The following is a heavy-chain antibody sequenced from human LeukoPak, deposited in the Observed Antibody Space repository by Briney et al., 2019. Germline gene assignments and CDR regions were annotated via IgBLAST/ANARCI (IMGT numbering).Heavy chain of an antibody. V-gene: IGHV3-11*01. Sequence: GGSLRLSCAASGFTFSDYYMTWIRQAPGKGLEWISYISNSGNPIYYSDSVKGRFTISRDNAKNSLWLQMNSLRAEDTAVYYCSSGQCSGDNCYSLFDYWGQGTLVSASS. CDR2: ISNSGNPI. D-gene: IGHD2-15*01. J-gene: IGHJ4*02. CDR1: GFTFSDYY. CDR3: SSGQCSGDNCYSLFDY.